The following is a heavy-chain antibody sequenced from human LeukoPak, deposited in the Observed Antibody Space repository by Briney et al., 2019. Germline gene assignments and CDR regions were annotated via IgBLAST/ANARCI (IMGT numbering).Heavy chain of an antibody. CDR2: ISAYNGNT. D-gene: IGHD3-3*01. CDR1: GYTFTSYG. Sequence: ASVKVSCRASGYTFTSYGISWARQAPGQGLEWMGWISAYNGNTNYAQKLQGRVTMTTDTSTSTAYMELRSLRSDDTDVYYCAREFWSGYYPNDAFDIWGQGTMVTVSS. V-gene: IGHV1-18*01. CDR3: AREFWSGYYPNDAFDI. J-gene: IGHJ3*02.